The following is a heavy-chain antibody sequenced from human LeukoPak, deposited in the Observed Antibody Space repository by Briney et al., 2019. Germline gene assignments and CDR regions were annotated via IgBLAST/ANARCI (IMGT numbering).Heavy chain of an antibody. Sequence: GGSLRLSCAASGFTFSNYAMSWVRQASGKGLECVSAISDSGDKTDYADSVRGRFTIYRDNSKDTLYLQMNSLGAEDTAVYYCARDLGLFCSGGSCHPYSWGQGTLVTVSS. CDR3: ARDLGLFCSGGSCHPYS. V-gene: IGHV3-23*01. CDR1: GFTFSNYA. J-gene: IGHJ4*02. CDR2: ISDSGDKT. D-gene: IGHD2-15*01.